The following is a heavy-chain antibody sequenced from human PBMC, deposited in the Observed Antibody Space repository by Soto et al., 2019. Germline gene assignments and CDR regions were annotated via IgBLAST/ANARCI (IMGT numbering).Heavy chain of an antibody. CDR3: ARERVRYCSSTSCYLNY. Sequence: KPGGSLRLSCAASGFTFSSYSINWVRQAPGKGLEWVSSISSSSSYIYYADSVKGRFTISRDNAKNSLYLQMNSLRAEDTAVYYCARERVRYCSSTSCYLNYWGQGTLVTVSS. J-gene: IGHJ4*02. D-gene: IGHD2-2*01. V-gene: IGHV3-21*01. CDR1: GFTFSSYS. CDR2: ISSSSSYI.